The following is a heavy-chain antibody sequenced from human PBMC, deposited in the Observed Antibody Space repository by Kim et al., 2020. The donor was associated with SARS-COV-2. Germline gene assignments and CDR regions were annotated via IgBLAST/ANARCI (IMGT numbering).Heavy chain of an antibody. D-gene: IGHD3-22*01. CDR3: ARRDDSSGYYYYFDY. CDR2: IDPSDSYT. CDR1: GYSFTSYW. Sequence: GESLKISCKGSGYSFTSYWISWVRQMPGKGLEWMGRIDPSDSYTNYSPSFQGHVTISADKSISTAYLQWSSLKASDTAMYYCARRDDSSGYYYYFDYWGQGTLVTVSS. V-gene: IGHV5-10-1*01. J-gene: IGHJ4*02.